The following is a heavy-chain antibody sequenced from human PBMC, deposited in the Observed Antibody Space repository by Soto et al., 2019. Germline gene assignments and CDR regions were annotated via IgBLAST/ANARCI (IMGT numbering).Heavy chain of an antibody. D-gene: IGHD2-21*01. Sequence: QVQLVESGGGVVQPGRSLRLSCAVSGFTFSNYAMHWVRQAPGKGLEWVAIVSHDGNNQYYADSAKGRFTISRDNSENTLCLQMNSLRTEDTAVFYCARDGATQMWRPWYFDLWGRGTLVTVSS. V-gene: IGHV3-30-3*01. CDR2: VSHDGNNQ. CDR1: GFTFSNYA. CDR3: ARDGATQMWRPWYFDL. J-gene: IGHJ2*01.